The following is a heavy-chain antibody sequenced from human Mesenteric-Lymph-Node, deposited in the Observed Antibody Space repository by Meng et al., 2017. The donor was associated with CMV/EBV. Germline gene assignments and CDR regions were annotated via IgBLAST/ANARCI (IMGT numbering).Heavy chain of an antibody. Sequence: ESLKISCAVYGGSFSGYYWSWIRQPPGKGLEWIGEINHSGSTNYNPSLKSRVTISVDTSKNQSTLKLSSVTAADTAVYYCAGAAAPVGMADPYSYGMDVWGQGTTVTVSS. V-gene: IGHV4-34*01. CDR3: AGAAAPVGMADPYSYGMDV. D-gene: IGHD6-13*01. CDR1: GGSFSGYY. J-gene: IGHJ6*02. CDR2: INHSGST.